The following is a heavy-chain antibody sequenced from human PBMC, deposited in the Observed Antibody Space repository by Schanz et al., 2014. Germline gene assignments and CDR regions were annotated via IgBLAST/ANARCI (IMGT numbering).Heavy chain of an antibody. D-gene: IGHD3-16*01. Sequence: EVQLLESGGGLVQPGGSLRLSCAVSGFTFSSYAMSWVRQAPGKGLEWVSTISGGGGGYRPYADSVKGRFTISRDNSINTLSLQMNSLSADDTAVYYCSRGIVGGLDCWGQGTLVTVSS. CDR3: SRGIVGGLDC. J-gene: IGHJ4*02. V-gene: IGHV3-23*01. CDR1: GFTFSSYA. CDR2: ISGGGGGYR.